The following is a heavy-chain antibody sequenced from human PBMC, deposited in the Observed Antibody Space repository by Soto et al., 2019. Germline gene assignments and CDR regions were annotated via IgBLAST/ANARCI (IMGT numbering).Heavy chain of an antibody. CDR1: GGTFSSRA. CDR2: INPTFGTA. Sequence: QVQLVQSGTVVQKPGSSVKVSCKASGGTFSSRAIAWVRQAPGQGLEWLGGINPTFGTATNAPKFQGRGAISADGSPNTAYMDLSRLTLADTALYYWATERSAPNFDRWGQGSVVIVSS. CDR3: ATERSAPNFDR. V-gene: IGHV1-69*01. J-gene: IGHJ4*02. D-gene: IGHD3-9*01.